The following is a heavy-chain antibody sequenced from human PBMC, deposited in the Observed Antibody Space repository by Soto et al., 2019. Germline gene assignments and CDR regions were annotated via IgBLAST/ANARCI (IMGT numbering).Heavy chain of an antibody. J-gene: IGHJ4*02. Sequence: PGGSLRLSCAASGFTFSSYAMSWVRQAPGKGLEWVSAISGSGGSTYYADSVKGRFTISRDNSKNTLYLQMNSLRAEDTAVYYCAKLREYYDFWSGYLGYDDWGQGTRVTVAS. CDR1: GFTFSSYA. V-gene: IGHV3-23*01. CDR2: ISGSGGST. D-gene: IGHD3-3*01. CDR3: AKLREYYDFWSGYLGYDD.